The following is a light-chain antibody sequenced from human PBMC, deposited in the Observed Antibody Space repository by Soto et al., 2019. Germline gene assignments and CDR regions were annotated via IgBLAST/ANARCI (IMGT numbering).Light chain of an antibody. Sequence: EIVLTQSPGTLSLSPGDRATLSCRASQSINGNYLHWYQQKPGQAPRLLIYDASTRATGIPARFSGSGSGTEFTLTISSLQSEDFAVYYCHQYNNWPPWTFGQGTKVEIK. CDR3: HQYNNWPPWT. CDR2: DAS. V-gene: IGKV3-15*01. J-gene: IGKJ1*01. CDR1: QSINGNY.